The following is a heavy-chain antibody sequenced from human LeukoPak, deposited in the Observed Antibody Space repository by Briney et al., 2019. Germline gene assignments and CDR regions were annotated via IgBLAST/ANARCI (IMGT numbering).Heavy chain of an antibody. J-gene: IGHJ4*02. CDR2: IKQDGSEK. D-gene: IGHD2-15*01. CDR3: ARVVVVVAASDY. V-gene: IGHV3-7*01. Sequence: GGSLRLSCAASGFTFSSYAMSWVRQAPGKGLDWVANIKQDGSEKSYVDSVKGRFTISRDNAKNSLYLQMNSLRAEDTAVYYCARVVVVVAASDYWGQGTLVTVSS. CDR1: GFTFSSYA.